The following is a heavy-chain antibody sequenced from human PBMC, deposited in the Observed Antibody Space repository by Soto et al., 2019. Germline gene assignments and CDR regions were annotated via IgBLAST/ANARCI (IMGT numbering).Heavy chain of an antibody. D-gene: IGHD1-1*01. CDR3: AGGTGWVHDY. V-gene: IGHV3-7*04. J-gene: IGHJ4*02. Sequence: EVQLVESGGGLVQPGGSLRLSCAGSGFTFSNYWMNLVRQTPGKGLEWVANIKQDGSAKNYVESVKGRFTISRDNAKNLVYLQTNSLRAEDTAVYYCAGGTGWVHDYWGQGTLVTVSS. CDR1: GFTFSNYW. CDR2: IKQDGSAK.